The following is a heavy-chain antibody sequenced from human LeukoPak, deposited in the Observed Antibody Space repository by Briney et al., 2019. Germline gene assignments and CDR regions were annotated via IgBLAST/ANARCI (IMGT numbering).Heavy chain of an antibody. Sequence: ASVKVSCKASGGTFSSYAISWVREAPGQGREWMGRIIPIFGTANYAQKFQGRATITTDESTSTAYMELSSLRSKDTSVEYCARGMAYHSSSGYVYYFDYWGQGTLVTVSS. CDR3: ARGMAYHSSSGYVYYFDY. D-gene: IGHD6-13*01. J-gene: IGHJ4*02. V-gene: IGHV1-69*05. CDR2: IIPIFGTA. CDR1: GGTFSSYA.